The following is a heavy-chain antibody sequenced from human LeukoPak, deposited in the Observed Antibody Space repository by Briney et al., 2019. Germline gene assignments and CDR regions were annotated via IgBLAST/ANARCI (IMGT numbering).Heavy chain of an antibody. CDR3: ARPLRGVTGKIDY. J-gene: IGHJ4*02. CDR1: GGSISSSSYY. Sequence: KASETLSLTCTVSGGSISSSSYYWGWIRQPPGKGLEWIGSIYYSGSTYYNSSLKSRVTISVDTSKNQFSLKLSSVTAADTAVYYCARPLRGVTGKIDYWGQGTLVTVSS. D-gene: IGHD2-21*02. CDR2: IYYSGST. V-gene: IGHV4-39*01.